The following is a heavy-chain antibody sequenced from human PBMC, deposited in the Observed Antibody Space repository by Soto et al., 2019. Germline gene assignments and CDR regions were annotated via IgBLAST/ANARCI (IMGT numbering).Heavy chain of an antibody. CDR3: AKDEIAVSGPEMNAFDI. D-gene: IGHD6-19*01. J-gene: IGHJ3*02. Sequence: GGSLRLSCASSVFTFSSYAMSCVRHSPGKWLEWVSAISGSGGSTYYADSVKGRFTISRDNSKNTLYLQMNSLRAEDTAVYYCAKDEIAVSGPEMNAFDIWGQGTMVNVSS. CDR2: ISGSGGST. CDR1: VFTFSSYA. V-gene: IGHV3-23*01.